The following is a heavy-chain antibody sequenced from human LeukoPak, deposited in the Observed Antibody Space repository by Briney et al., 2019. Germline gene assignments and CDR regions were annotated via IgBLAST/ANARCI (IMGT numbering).Heavy chain of an antibody. CDR3: ARAYWTRDAFDI. CDR1: GGSISSYY. J-gene: IGHJ3*02. V-gene: IGHV4-59*01. CDR2: IYYSGST. D-gene: IGHD1-1*01. Sequence: SETLSLTCTVSGGSISSYYWSWIRQPPGKGLEWIGYIYYSGSTNYNPSLKSGVTISVDTSKNQFSLKLSSVTAADTAVYYCARAYWTRDAFDIGGQGTMVTVSS.